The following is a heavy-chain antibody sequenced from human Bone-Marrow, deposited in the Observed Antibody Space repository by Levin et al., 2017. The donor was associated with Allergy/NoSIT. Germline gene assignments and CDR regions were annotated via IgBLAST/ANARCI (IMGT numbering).Heavy chain of an antibody. CDR1: GFSGYW. Sequence: LSLPCAASGFSGYWMHWVRQAPGKGLVWVSRINSDGSRTNYADFVKGRFTITRDNAKNTLYLQMNSLRVDDTAVYYCTRDRKDDFGMDVWGQGTTVTVSS. CDR3: TRDRKDDFGMDV. J-gene: IGHJ6*02. V-gene: IGHV3-74*01. CDR2: INSDGSRT. D-gene: IGHD3/OR15-3a*01.